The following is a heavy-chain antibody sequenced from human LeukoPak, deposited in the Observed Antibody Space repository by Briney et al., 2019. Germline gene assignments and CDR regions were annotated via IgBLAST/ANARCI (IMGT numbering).Heavy chain of an antibody. Sequence: PGKSLRLTCVASGFTFSDHWMTGVRQAPQKGLEWVAKIKDDGSEQWIADSVKGRFTISRDNARNSVFLHLNRLRLDDTAVYYCARDLLFQSSGYRPFDIWGRGTRVSVSS. J-gene: IGHJ4*02. CDR3: ARDLLFQSSGYRPFDI. CDR2: IKDDGSEQ. CDR1: GFTFSDHW. D-gene: IGHD3-22*01. V-gene: IGHV3-7*01.